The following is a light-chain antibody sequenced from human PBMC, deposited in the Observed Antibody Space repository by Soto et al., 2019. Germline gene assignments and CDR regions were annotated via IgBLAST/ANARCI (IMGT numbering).Light chain of an antibody. CDR2: AAS. J-gene: IGKJ1*01. Sequence: DIPMTQSPSSLSASVGDRVTITCRASQSISTYLNWYQQKPGKAPELLIYAASSLAGGVPSRFSGSGSGTDFTLTISSLQPEDFATYYCQQSYSTPWAFGQGTKVEIK. V-gene: IGKV1-39*01. CDR3: QQSYSTPWA. CDR1: QSISTY.